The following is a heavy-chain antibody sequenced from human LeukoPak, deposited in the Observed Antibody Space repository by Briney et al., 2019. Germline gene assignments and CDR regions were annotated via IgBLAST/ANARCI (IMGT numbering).Heavy chain of an antibody. V-gene: IGHV4-4*02. J-gene: IGHJ4*02. D-gene: IGHD3-10*01. CDR1: GFTVSSNY. CDR2: IYHSGST. Sequence: GSLRLSCAASGFTVSSNYMSWVRQPPGKGLEWIGEIYHSGSTDYNPSLKSRVTISVDKSKNQFSLKLSSVTAADTAVYYCARDPRSMVRGVIEDYFDYWGQGTLVTVSS. CDR3: ARDPRSMVRGVIEDYFDY.